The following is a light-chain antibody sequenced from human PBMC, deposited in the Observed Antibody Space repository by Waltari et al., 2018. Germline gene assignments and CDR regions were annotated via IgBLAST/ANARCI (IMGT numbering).Light chain of an antibody. J-gene: IGLJ3*02. CDR2: ENK. Sequence: QSVLTQPPSVSATPGQRVTLSCSGSNSNLGINYISWYQQLPRTAPKLLIYENKKRPSGIPDRFSGSKSGTSATLGITGLQTEDEADYYCGTWDNSLSAWVFGGGTKLTVL. V-gene: IGLV1-51*02. CDR3: GTWDNSLSAWV. CDR1: NSNLGINY.